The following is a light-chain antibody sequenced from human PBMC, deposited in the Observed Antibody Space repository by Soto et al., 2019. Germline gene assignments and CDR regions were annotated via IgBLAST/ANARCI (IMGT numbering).Light chain of an antibody. V-gene: IGLV2-8*01. CDR3: CSYAGSRV. CDR2: EVS. Sequence: QSALTQPPSASGSRGQSVTISCTGTSSDVGGYNYVSWYQQHPGKAPKLMIYEVSKRPSGVPDRFSGSKSGNTASLTVSGLQAEDEADYCCCSYAGSRVFGTGTKLTVL. CDR1: SSDVGGYNY. J-gene: IGLJ1*01.